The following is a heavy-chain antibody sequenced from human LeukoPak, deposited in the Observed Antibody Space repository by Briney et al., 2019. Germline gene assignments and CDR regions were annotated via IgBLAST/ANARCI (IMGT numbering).Heavy chain of an antibody. CDR2: ISGSGGST. D-gene: IGHD6-13*01. V-gene: IGHV3-23*01. Sequence: PGGSLRLSCAASGFTFSSYAMSWVRQAPGKGLEWVSAISGSGGSTYYADSVKGRFTISRDNSKNTLYLHMNSLRAEDTAVYYCAKTYIAAVYYFDYWGQGTLVTVSS. CDR1: GFTFSSYA. J-gene: IGHJ4*02. CDR3: AKTYIAAVYYFDY.